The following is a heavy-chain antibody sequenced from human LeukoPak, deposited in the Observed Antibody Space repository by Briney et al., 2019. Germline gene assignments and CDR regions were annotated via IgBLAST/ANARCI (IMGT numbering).Heavy chain of an antibody. CDR2: ISSDGSTT. J-gene: IGHJ4*02. CDR1: GFTFSSYW. D-gene: IGHD3-10*01. Sequence: GGYLRLSCAVSGFTFSSYWMHWVRQVPGEGLVWVSRISSDGSTTTYADSVKGRFTISRDNAKNTLYLQMNSLRAEDTAVYYCVNILFGWGQGTLVTVSS. V-gene: IGHV3-74*01. CDR3: VNILFG.